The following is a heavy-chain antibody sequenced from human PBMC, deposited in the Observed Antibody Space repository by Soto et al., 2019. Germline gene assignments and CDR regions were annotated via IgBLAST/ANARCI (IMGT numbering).Heavy chain of an antibody. Sequence: ASVKVSCKASGYTFSHYGIGWVRQAPGQGLEWMGWISAYNGNRHFAEGLRGRITMTTNTTTSTADMELRSLSSDDTAVYYCARGGQECSNSGCGYIYDGMDVWGQGTTVTVSS. D-gene: IGHD1-26*01. V-gene: IGHV1-18*01. CDR2: ISAYNGNR. CDR1: GYTFSHYG. J-gene: IGHJ6*02. CDR3: ARGGQECSNSGCGYIYDGMDV.